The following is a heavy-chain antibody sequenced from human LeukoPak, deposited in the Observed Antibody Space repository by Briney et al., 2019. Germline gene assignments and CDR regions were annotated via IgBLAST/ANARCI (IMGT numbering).Heavy chain of an antibody. V-gene: IGHV3-23*01. CDR1: GFTLSSYA. CDR2: IFGSGGSP. J-gene: IGHJ4*02. Sequence: GGSLRLSCAASGFTLSSYAMYWVRPAPGKGGEGVSGIFGSGGSPHYADSVKGRFTISRDNSKNTVYLQMNSLRAEDTAVYYCAKTTTGYSSGRFPGWPVDYWGQGTLVTVSS. CDR3: AKTTTGYSSGRFPGWPVDY. D-gene: IGHD6-25*01.